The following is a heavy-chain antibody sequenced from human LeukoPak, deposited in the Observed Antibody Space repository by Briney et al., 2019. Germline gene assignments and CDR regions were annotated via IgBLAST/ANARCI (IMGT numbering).Heavy chain of an antibody. CDR2: ISAYNGNT. CDR1: GYTFTSYG. V-gene: IGHV1-18*01. D-gene: IGHD6-19*01. J-gene: IGHJ4*02. CDR3: ARFGGRIAVEGGVSDSDY. Sequence: GASVKVSCKASGYTFTSYGISWVRQAPGQGLEWMGWISAYNGNTNYAQKLQGRVTMTTDTSTSTAYMELRSLRSDDTAVYYCARFGGRIAVEGGVSDSDYWGQGTLVTVSS.